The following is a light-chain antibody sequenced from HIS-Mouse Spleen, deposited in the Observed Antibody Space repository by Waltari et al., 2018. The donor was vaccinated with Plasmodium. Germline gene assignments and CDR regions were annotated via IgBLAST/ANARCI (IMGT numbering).Light chain of an antibody. J-gene: IGLJ3*02. V-gene: IGLV2-23*01. CDR2: EGS. CDR3: CSYAGSSTNWV. CDR1: SSDVGCYNF. Sequence: QSALTQPASVSGSPGPSITISCPGTSSDVGCYNFVSWYQQHPGKAPKLMIDEGSKRPSGVSNRFSGSKSGNTASLTISGLQAEDEADYYCCSYAGSSTNWVFGGGTKLTVL.